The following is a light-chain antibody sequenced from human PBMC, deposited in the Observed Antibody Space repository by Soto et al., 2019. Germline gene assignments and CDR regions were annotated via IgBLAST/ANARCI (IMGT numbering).Light chain of an antibody. CDR1: QSVSSN. CDR2: GAS. J-gene: IGKJ5*01. Sequence: EIVRTQSPATLSVSPGERATLSCRASQSVSSNLAWYQQKPGQAPRLLIYGASTRATGIPARFSGSGSGTEFTLTISNLQPDDFATYFCQQYNSFSLITFGQGTRLEIK. CDR3: QQYNSFSLIT. V-gene: IGKV3-15*01.